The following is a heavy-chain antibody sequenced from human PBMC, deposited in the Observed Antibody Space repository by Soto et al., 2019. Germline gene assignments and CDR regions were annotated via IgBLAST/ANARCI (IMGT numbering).Heavy chain of an antibody. J-gene: IGHJ4*02. D-gene: IGHD3-22*01. CDR2: IYYSGST. Sequence: SETLSLTCTVSGGSISSGGYYWSWIRQHPGKGLEWIGYIYYSGSTYYNPSLKSRVTISVDTSKNQFSLKLSSVTAADTAVYYCARDPYYYDSSGYSYWGQGTLVTVSS. CDR1: GGSISSGGYY. CDR3: ARDPYYYDSSGYSY. V-gene: IGHV4-31*03.